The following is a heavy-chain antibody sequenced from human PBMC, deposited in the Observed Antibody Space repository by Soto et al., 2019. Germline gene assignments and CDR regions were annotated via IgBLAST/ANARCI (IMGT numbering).Heavy chain of an antibody. V-gene: IGHV1-3*01. CDR1: GYTFTSYA. J-gene: IGHJ3*02. D-gene: IGHD6-19*01. Sequence: GASVKVSCKASGYTFTSYAMHWVRQAPGQRLEWMGWINAGNGNTKYSQKFQGRVTITRDTSASTAYMELSSLRSEDTAVYYCARDEGSGWYDAFDIWGQGTMVTVSS. CDR3: ARDEGSGWYDAFDI. CDR2: INAGNGNT.